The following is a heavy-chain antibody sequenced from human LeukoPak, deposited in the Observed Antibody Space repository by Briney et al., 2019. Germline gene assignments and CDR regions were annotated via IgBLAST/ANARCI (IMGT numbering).Heavy chain of an antibody. CDR1: GFTFSTYV. CDR2: ISSDGHNK. Sequence: GGSLRLSCAASGFTFSTYVMHWVRQAPGKGLEWVALISSDGHNKYYADSVKGRFTISRDNSRNTLYLQMNSLRAEDTAVYYCAKDGGGYCSSTSCYTTPDYWGQGTLVTVSS. CDR3: AKDGGGYCSSTSCYTTPDY. D-gene: IGHD2-2*02. J-gene: IGHJ4*02. V-gene: IGHV3-30*18.